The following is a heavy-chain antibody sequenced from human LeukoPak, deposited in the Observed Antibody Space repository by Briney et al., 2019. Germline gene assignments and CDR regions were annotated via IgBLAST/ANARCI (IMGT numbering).Heavy chain of an antibody. V-gene: IGHV4-34*01. CDR2: IGHNGTT. Sequence: SETLSLTCAVYGGSFSDCNWTWIRQPPGKGLEWIGEIGHNGTTNYNPSLKGRVTISLDTSKNQFSLRLTSVTAADAAVYYCARPSGATPFKRFDHWGQGALVTVSS. CDR1: GGSFSDCN. J-gene: IGHJ4*02. CDR3: ARPSGATPFKRFDH. D-gene: IGHD4/OR15-4a*01.